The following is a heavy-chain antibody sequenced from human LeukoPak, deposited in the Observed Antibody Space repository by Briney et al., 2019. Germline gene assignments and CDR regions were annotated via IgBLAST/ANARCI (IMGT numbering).Heavy chain of an antibody. Sequence: PGGSLRLSCAASGFILSDYYMIWIRQTPEKGVEWLSYISSSSGYKNYEDSLKGRFTISRDNAKNSVYLQMNSLSAEDTAVYYCARQGLYDSSDFWTFQHWGQGTLVTVSS. CDR3: ARQGLYDSSDFWTFQH. J-gene: IGHJ1*01. CDR1: GFILSDYY. CDR2: ISSSSGYK. V-gene: IGHV3-11*06. D-gene: IGHD3/OR15-3a*01.